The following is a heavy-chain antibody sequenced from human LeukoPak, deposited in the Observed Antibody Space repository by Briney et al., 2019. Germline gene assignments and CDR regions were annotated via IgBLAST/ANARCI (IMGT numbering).Heavy chain of an antibody. Sequence: SETLSLTCTVSGGSISSSSYYWGWIRQPPGKELEWIGSIYYSGSTYYNPSLKSRVTISVDTSKNQFSLKLSSVTAADTVVYYCARCDSSGWYTTNWFDPWGQGTLVTVSS. J-gene: IGHJ5*02. V-gene: IGHV4-39*07. D-gene: IGHD6-19*01. CDR2: IYYSGST. CDR3: ARCDSSGWYTTNWFDP. CDR1: GGSISSSSYY.